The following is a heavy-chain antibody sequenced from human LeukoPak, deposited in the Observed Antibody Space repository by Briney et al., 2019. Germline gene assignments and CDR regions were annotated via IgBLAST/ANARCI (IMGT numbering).Heavy chain of an antibody. V-gene: IGHV4-34*01. J-gene: IGHJ4*02. CDR2: INHSGST. Sequence: NPSETLSLTCAVYGGSFSGYYWSWIRQPPGKGLEWIGEINHSGSTNYNPSLKSRVTISVDTSKNQFSLKLSSVTAADTAVYYCARSSSWYGNYFDYWGQGTLVTVSS. CDR3: ARSSSWYGNYFDY. CDR1: GGSFSGYY. D-gene: IGHD6-13*01.